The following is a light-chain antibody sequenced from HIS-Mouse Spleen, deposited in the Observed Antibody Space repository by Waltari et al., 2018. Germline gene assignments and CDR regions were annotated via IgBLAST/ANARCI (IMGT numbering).Light chain of an antibody. V-gene: IGLV2-23*01. CDR3: CSYAGSSTWV. Sequence: QSALTQPASVSGSPGQSITISCTGTSSAVGIYNLFCWYQHHPGKAPKLMIYEGSKRPSGVSNRFSGSKSGNTASLTISGLQAEDEADYYCCSYAGSSTWVFGGGTKLTVL. CDR1: SSAVGIYNL. CDR2: EGS. J-gene: IGLJ3*02.